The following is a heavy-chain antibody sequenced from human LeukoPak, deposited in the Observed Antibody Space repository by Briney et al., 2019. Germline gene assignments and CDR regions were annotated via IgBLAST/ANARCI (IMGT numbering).Heavy chain of an antibody. CDR2: ISSSSSYI. CDR3: ARVLYDSSGSPRGAFDI. Sequence: GGSLRLSCAAFGFTFSNAWMSWVRQAPGKGLEWVSSISSSSSYIYYADSVKGRFTISRDNAKNSLYLQMSSLRAEDTAVYYCARVLYDSSGSPRGAFDIWGQGTMVTVSS. CDR1: GFTFSNAW. J-gene: IGHJ3*02. D-gene: IGHD3-22*01. V-gene: IGHV3-21*01.